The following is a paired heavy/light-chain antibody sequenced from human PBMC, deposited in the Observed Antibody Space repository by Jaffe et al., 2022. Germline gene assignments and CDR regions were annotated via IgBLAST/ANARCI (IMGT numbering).Light chain of an antibody. CDR1: QGISNW. Sequence: DIQMTQSPSSVSASIGDRVTITCRASQGISNWLAWYQQKPGKAPKLLIYAASSLQSGVPSRFSGSRSGTDFTLTITSLQSEDFATYFCQQANSFPLTFGGGTKVEIK. V-gene: IGKV1-12*01. CDR3: QQANSFPLT. J-gene: IGKJ4*01. CDR2: AAS.
Heavy chain of an antibody. CDR1: GDSISSTSYY. D-gene: IGHD2-2*02. CDR2: IYYRGDT. V-gene: IGHV4-39*01. Sequence: QLQLQESGPGLVKPSETLSLTCTVSGDSISSTSYYWACIRQPPGKGLEWIGSIYYRGDTYYNPSLNSRVTMSVDTSKNQFSLKLTSVTAADTAVYYCVRHVRYTNSPNWFDPWGQGTLVTVSS. J-gene: IGHJ5*02. CDR3: VRHVRYTNSPNWFDP.